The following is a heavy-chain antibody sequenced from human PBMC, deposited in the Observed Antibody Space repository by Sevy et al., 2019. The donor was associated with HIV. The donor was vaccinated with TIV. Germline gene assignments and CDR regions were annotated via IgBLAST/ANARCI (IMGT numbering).Heavy chain of an antibody. CDR2: ISHDGFNQ. V-gene: IGHV3-30*04. Sequence: GGSLRLSCAASGFTFSDYAMHWVRQAPGKGLEWVAVISHDGFNQYYADSVKGRLTISRDSSKTTLYLEMHSLRAEDTALYYCARDRRAGYSSNWYLDFDYWGQGTLVTVSS. CDR1: GFTFSDYA. D-gene: IGHD6-13*01. J-gene: IGHJ4*02. CDR3: ARDRRAGYSSNWYLDFDY.